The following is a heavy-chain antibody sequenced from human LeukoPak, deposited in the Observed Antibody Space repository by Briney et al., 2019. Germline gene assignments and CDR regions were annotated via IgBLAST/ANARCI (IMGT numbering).Heavy chain of an antibody. V-gene: IGHV3-7*01. CDR1: GFTFSDYY. CDR3: ARDHTGYEYGSFTFHYQYMDV. J-gene: IGHJ6*03. Sequence: PGGSLRLSCAASGFTFSDYYMSWIRQAPGKGLEWVANIKPDGGEKYYADSVKGRFTISRDNAKNSMYVQMNSLRADDTAVYYCARDHTGYEYGSFTFHYQYMDVWGKGTTVTVSS. CDR2: IKPDGGEK. D-gene: IGHD5-12*01.